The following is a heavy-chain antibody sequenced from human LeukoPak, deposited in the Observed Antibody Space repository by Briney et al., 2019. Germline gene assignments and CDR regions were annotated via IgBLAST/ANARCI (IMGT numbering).Heavy chain of an antibody. D-gene: IGHD6-13*01. CDR3: ARDRSAAARGAFDI. J-gene: IGHJ3*02. Sequence: GGSLRLSCAASGFTFSSYSMNWVRQAPGKGLEWVSSISSSSYIYYADSVKGRFTISRDNAKNSLYLQMNSLRAEDTAVYYCARDRSAAARGAFDIWGQGTMVTVSS. CDR2: ISSSSYI. V-gene: IGHV3-21*01. CDR1: GFTFSSYS.